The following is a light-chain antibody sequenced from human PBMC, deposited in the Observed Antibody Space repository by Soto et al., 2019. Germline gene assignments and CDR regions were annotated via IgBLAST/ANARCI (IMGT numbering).Light chain of an antibody. Sequence: QSVLTQPASVSGSPGQSITISCIGTSDDVGRYNLVSWYQHHPGKAPKVVIYEATKRPSGVSGRFSGSKSGNTASLTISGLQADDEAHYYCCSYGGFSTFVIFGGGTQLTVL. CDR3: CSYGGFSTFVI. CDR1: SDDVGRYNL. V-gene: IGLV2-23*02. CDR2: EAT. J-gene: IGLJ2*01.